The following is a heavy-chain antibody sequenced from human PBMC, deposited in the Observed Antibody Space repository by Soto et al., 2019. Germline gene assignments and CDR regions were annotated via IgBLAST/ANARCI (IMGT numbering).Heavy chain of an antibody. Sequence: EASVKVSCKASGYTFTSYGISGVRQAPGQGLEWMGWISAYNGNTNYAQKLQGRVTMTTDTSTSTAYMELRSLRSDDTAVYYCARARIAAAKVGWFDPWGQGTLVTVSS. V-gene: IGHV1-18*01. CDR3: ARARIAAAKVGWFDP. CDR1: GYTFTSYG. CDR2: ISAYNGNT. J-gene: IGHJ5*02. D-gene: IGHD6-13*01.